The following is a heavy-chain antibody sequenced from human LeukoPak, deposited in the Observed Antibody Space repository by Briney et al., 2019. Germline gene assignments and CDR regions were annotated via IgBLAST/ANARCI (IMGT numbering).Heavy chain of an antibody. CDR1: GFTFSTYW. CDR3: ARDNWGSY. D-gene: IGHD7-27*01. J-gene: IGHJ4*02. V-gene: IGHV3-74*01. Sequence: GGSLRLSCAGSGFTFSTYWMHWVRQAPGKGLVWVSRIDSDGITTNYADSVKGRFTISRDNAKNTLYLQMNSLRTEDTAVYYCARDNWGSYWGQGTLVTVSS. CDR2: IDSDGITT.